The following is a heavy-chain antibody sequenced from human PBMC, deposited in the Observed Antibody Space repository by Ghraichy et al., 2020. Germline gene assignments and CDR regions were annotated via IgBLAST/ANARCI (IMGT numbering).Heavy chain of an antibody. CDR1: GFTFSDHY. D-gene: IGHD3-10*01. CDR3: ARETYYYGSETFDY. V-gene: IGHV3-72*01. Sequence: LSLTCAASGFTFSDHYMDWVRQAPGKGLEWVGRIRNKANSYTTEYAASVKGRFTISRDDSKNSLYLQMNSLKTEDTAVYYCARETYYYGSETFDYWGQGTPVTVSS. CDR2: IRNKANSYTT. J-gene: IGHJ4*02.